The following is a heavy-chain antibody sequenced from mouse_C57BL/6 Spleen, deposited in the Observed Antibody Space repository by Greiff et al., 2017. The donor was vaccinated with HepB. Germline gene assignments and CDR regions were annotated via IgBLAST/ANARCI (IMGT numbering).Heavy chain of an antibody. V-gene: IGHV1-61*01. D-gene: IGHD1-1*01. CDR2: IYPSDSET. CDR1: GYTFTSYW. CDR3: ARPLLRRGVWFAY. Sequence: QVQLQQPGAELVRPGSSVKLSCKASGYTFTSYWMDWVKQRPGQGLEWIGNIYPSDSETHYNQKFKDKATLTVDKSSSTAYMQLSSLTSEDSAVYYCARPLLRRGVWFAYWGQGTLVTVSA. J-gene: IGHJ3*01.